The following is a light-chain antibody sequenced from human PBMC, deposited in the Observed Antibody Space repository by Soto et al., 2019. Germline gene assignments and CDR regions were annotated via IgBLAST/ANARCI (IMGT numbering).Light chain of an antibody. CDR2: STS. J-gene: IGKJ1*01. CDR3: HQFGDSPQT. Sequence: EIVLTQSPGTLSLSPGDRAPLSCRASQSLSVSYIAWYQQKPGQALRLLIYSTSTRAAGIPDRFTGRGSGTHFTLAISRLEPEDFAVYYCHQFGDSPQTFGQGTTVEV. V-gene: IGKV3-20*01. CDR1: QSLSVSY.